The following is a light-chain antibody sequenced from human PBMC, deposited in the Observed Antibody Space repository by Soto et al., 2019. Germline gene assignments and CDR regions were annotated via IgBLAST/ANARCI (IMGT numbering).Light chain of an antibody. CDR1: QSVLYRSNNKNY. CDR3: QQYYSTPWT. Sequence: DIVMTQSPDSLAVSLGERATINCKSSQSVLYRSNNKNYLAWYQQKPGQPPKLLIYWASTRESGVPDRFSGSGSGADFTLTISSLQAEDVAIYYCQQYYSTPWTFDQGTKVEIK. V-gene: IGKV4-1*01. CDR2: WAS. J-gene: IGKJ1*01.